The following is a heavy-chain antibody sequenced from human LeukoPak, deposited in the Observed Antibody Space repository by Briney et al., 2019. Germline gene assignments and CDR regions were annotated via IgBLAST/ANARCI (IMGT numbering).Heavy chain of an antibody. CDR2: ISGSGGST. CDR1: GFTFSSYA. Sequence: PGGSLRLSCAASGFTFSSYAMSWVRQAPGKGLEWVSAISGSGGSTYYADSVKGRFTISRDNSKNTLYLQMNSLRAEDTAVYYCAKDLSPISSSWYPPLAEAFDIWGQGTMVTVSS. D-gene: IGHD6-13*01. CDR3: AKDLSPISSSWYPPLAEAFDI. V-gene: IGHV3-23*01. J-gene: IGHJ3*02.